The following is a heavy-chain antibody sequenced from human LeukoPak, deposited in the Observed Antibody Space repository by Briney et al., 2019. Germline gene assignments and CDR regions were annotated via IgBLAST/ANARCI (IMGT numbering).Heavy chain of an antibody. D-gene: IGHD3-22*01. J-gene: IGHJ4*02. CDR2: IKQDGSEK. Sequence: GGSLRLSCAASGFTFSSYWMSWVRQAPGKGLEWVANIKQDGSEKYYVDSVKGRFTISRDNAKNSLYLQMNSLRAEDTAVYYCARGRGYYDSSGDYFFDYWGQGTLVTVSS. CDR1: GFTFSSYW. V-gene: IGHV3-7*01. CDR3: ARGRGYYDSSGDYFFDY.